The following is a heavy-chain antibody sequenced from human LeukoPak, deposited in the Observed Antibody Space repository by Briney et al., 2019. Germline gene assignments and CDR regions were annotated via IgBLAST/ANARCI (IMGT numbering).Heavy chain of an antibody. CDR1: GFTVSSNY. CDR3: ARKTTGTYYYFDY. J-gene: IGHJ4*02. Sequence: GGSLRLSCAASGFTVSSNYMSWVRQAPGKGLEWVSVIYSGGSTYYADSVKGRFTISRDNSKNTLYLQMNSLRAEDTAVYYCARKTTGTYYYFDYWGQGTLVTVSS. V-gene: IGHV3-66*01. CDR2: IYSGGST. D-gene: IGHD1-7*01.